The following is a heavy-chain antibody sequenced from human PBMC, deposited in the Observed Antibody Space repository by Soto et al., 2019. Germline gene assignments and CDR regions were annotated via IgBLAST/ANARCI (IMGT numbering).Heavy chain of an antibody. CDR1: GNPISVDDHY. CDR2: ISYSGGT. D-gene: IGHD3-9*01. Sequence: SETLSLTRTVSGNPISVDDHYWNWIRQSPGGGLEWIGYISYSGGTYYNPSLKSRVTISIDTSRNQFSLELRSVTAADTAVYYCASDKGYYASGYWSTHGPFGCWGQGSLGSVSS. CDR3: ASDKGYYASGYWSTHGPFGC. V-gene: IGHV4-30-4*01. J-gene: IGHJ1*01.